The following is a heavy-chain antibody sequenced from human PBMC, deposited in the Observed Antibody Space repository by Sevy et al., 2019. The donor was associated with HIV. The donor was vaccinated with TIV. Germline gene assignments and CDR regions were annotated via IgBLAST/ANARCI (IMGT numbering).Heavy chain of an antibody. V-gene: IGHV3-66*01. CDR3: ARDRYYDASGYYYYYYGMDV. CDR1: GLSVSDNY. D-gene: IGHD3-22*01. CDR2: IYSDGRT. J-gene: IGHJ6*02. Sequence: GGSLRLSCAASGLSVSDNYMNWVRQAPGKGLELVSVIYSDGRTYYPDSVKGRFSISRDKSKNTLYLHMKSLRPEDTAVYYCARDRYYDASGYYYYYYGMDVWGQGTTVTVSS.